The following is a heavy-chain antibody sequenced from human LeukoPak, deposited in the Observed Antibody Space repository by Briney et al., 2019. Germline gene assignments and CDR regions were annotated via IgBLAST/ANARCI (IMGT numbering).Heavy chain of an antibody. CDR2: INSDGSST. CDR3: ARATTVTTFFDY. Sequence: GGSLRLSCAASGFTFSSYWMHWVRQAPGKGLVWVSRINSDGSSTSYADSVKGRFTISRDNAKNTLYLQMSSLRAEDTAVYYCARATTVTTFFDYWGQGTLVTVSS. J-gene: IGHJ4*02. CDR1: GFTFSSYW. D-gene: IGHD4-11*01. V-gene: IGHV3-74*01.